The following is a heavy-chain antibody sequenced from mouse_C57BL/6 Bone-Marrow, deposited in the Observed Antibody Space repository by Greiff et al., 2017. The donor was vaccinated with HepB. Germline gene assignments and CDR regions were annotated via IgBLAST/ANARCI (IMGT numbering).Heavy chain of an antibody. V-gene: IGHV1-18*01. CDR3: ARSSAYFDY. Sequence: VQLQQSGPELVKPGASVKISCKASGYTFTDYNMDWVKQSHGKSLEWIGDINPNNGGTSYNQKFKGKATLTVDKSSSTAYMELRSLTSEDSAVYYCARSSAYFDYWGQGTTLTVSS. J-gene: IGHJ2*01. CDR2: INPNNGGT. CDR1: GYTFTDYN. D-gene: IGHD6-1*01.